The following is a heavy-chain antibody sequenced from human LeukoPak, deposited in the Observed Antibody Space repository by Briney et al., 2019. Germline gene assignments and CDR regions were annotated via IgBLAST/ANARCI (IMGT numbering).Heavy chain of an antibody. D-gene: IGHD6-13*01. CDR1: GYSISSGYY. V-gene: IGHV4-38-2*02. Sequence: SETLSLTCTVSGYSISSGYYWGWIRQPPGKGLEWIGSIYHSGSTYYNPSLKSRVTISVDTSKNQFSLKLSSVTAADTAVYYCARGKKDSSSWYFKNKSPLYYFDYWGQGTLVTVSS. J-gene: IGHJ4*02. CDR3: ARGKKDSSSWYFKNKSPLYYFDY. CDR2: IYHSGST.